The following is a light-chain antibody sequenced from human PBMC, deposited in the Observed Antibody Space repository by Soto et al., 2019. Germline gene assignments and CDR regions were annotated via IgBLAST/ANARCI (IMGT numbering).Light chain of an antibody. CDR1: QSVSSN. V-gene: IGKV3-15*01. CDR2: GAS. Sequence: IAILQTGATLYIKTGERRRVGYRCSQSVSSNLAWYQQKPGQAPRLLIYGASTRATGIPARFSGSGSGSGFTITTGPLLSEDFAVYHCQQDHNWHPITFVQGTRLEIK. J-gene: IGKJ5*01. CDR3: QQDHNWHPIT.